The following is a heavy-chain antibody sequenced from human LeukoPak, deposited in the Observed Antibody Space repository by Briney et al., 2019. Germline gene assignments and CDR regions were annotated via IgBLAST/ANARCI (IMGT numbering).Heavy chain of an antibody. Sequence: GRSLRLSCAASGFTFSSYGMHWVRQAPGKGLEWVAVIRYDGSNKYSADSVKGRFTISRDNSENTLYLQMNSLRAEDTAVYYCARDRGYYDSSGHFDYWGQGTLVTVSS. J-gene: IGHJ4*02. CDR3: ARDRGYYDSSGHFDY. CDR2: IRYDGSNK. D-gene: IGHD3-22*01. V-gene: IGHV3-33*01. CDR1: GFTFSSYG.